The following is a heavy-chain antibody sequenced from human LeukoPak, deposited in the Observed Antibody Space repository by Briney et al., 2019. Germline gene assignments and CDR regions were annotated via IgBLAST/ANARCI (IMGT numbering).Heavy chain of an antibody. V-gene: IGHV3-30*18. CDR3: AKAHGDSSYDY. D-gene: IGHD4-17*01. CDR2: ISYDGSNK. J-gene: IGHJ4*02. CDR1: GFTFSSYG. Sequence: ERSLRLSCAASGFTFSSYGMHWVRQAPGKGLEWVAVISYDGSNKYYADSVKGRFTISRDNSKNTLYLQMNSLRAEDTAVYYCAKAHGDSSYDYWGQGTLVTVSS.